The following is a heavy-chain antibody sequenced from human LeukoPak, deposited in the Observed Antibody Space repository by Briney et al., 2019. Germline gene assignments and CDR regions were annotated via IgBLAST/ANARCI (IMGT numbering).Heavy chain of an antibody. J-gene: IGHJ4*02. CDR1: GFTVSSNY. CDR2: IYSGGST. D-gene: IGHD4-23*01. V-gene: IGHV3-53*01. Sequence: PGGSLRLSCAASGFTVSSNYMSWVRQAPGKGLEWVSVIYSGGSTYYADSVKGRFTISRDNAKNSLYLQMNSLRAEDTAVYYCARAPGGNPFDYWGQGTLVTVSS. CDR3: ARAPGGNPFDY.